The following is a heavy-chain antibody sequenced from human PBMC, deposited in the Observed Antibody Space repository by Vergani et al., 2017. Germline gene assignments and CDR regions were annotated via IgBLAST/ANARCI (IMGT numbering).Heavy chain of an antibody. CDR1: GFSLSTSGMC. D-gene: IGHD3-10*01. V-gene: IGHV2-70*15. J-gene: IGHJ6*02. Sequence: QVTLRESGPALVKPTQTLTLTCTFSGFSLSTSGMCVIWIRQPPGMALEWLARIEWDDDKYYNTSLKTRLTISKVTSKNQVVLTMTNVDPADTATYYCARILESDASGSLHYYGMDVWGQGTTVTVSS. CDR3: ARILESDASGSLHYYGMDV. CDR2: IEWDDDK.